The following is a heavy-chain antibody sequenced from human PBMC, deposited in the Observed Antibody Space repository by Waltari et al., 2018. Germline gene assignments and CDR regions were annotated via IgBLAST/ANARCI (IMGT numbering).Heavy chain of an antibody. CDR1: GGSFSGYY. J-gene: IGHJ4*02. Sequence: QVQLQRCGAGLLQPSETLSITCAVDGGSFSGYYWCWLRPPPGKGLEWIGEINHSGSTNYNPSLKSRVTISVDTSKNQFSLKLSSVTAADTAVYYCAREREDGSGSYYFDYWGQGTLVTVSS. CDR3: AREREDGSGSYYFDY. D-gene: IGHD3-10*01. CDR2: INHSGST. V-gene: IGHV4-34*01.